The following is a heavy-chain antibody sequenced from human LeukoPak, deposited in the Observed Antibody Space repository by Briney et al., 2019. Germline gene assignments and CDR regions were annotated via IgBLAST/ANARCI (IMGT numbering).Heavy chain of an antibody. CDR1: GGSISSGSYY. Sequence: SQTLSLTYTVSGGSISSGSYYWSWIRQPAGKGLKWIGRIYTSGSTNYNPSLKSRVTISVDTSKNQFSLKLSSVTAADTAVYYCAKFGQVAGTGGDYWGQGMLVTVSS. D-gene: IGHD6-19*01. CDR3: AKFGQVAGTGGDY. V-gene: IGHV4-61*02. CDR2: IYTSGST. J-gene: IGHJ4*02.